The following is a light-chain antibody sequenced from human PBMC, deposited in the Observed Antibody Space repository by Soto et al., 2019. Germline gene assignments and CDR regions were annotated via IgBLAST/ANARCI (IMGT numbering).Light chain of an antibody. CDR2: KVS. CDR1: QSLVYADGNTY. J-gene: IGKJ2*01. CDR3: MQGTHWPYT. Sequence: DAVLTQSPLSLPVTLGQPASISCRSSQSLVYADGNTYLNWFHQRPGQSPRRLIYKVSNRDSGVPDRFSGSESGTDFTLKISGVEAEDVGVYYCMQGTHWPYTFGQGTKLEI. V-gene: IGKV2-30*01.